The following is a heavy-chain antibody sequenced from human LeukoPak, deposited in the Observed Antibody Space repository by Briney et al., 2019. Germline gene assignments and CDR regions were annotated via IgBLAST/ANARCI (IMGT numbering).Heavy chain of an antibody. CDR3: ATDGGYYDILTGYYMDV. CDR2: ISSSSSYI. CDR1: GFTFSSYS. J-gene: IGHJ6*03. D-gene: IGHD3-9*01. V-gene: IGHV3-21*01. Sequence: GGSLRLSCAASGFTFSSYSMNWVRQAPGKGLEWVSSISSSSSYIYYADSVKGRFTISRDNAKNSLYLQMNSLRAEDTAVYYCATDGGYYDILTGYYMDVWGKGTTVTVSS.